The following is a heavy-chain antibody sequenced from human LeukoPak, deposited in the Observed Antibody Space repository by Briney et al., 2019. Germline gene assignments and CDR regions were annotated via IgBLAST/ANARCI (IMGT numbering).Heavy chain of an antibody. CDR2: INWNGGST. Sequence: PGGSLRLSCAASGFTFNDYGMSWVRHAPRKGLEWVSGINWNGGSTGYADSVKGRFTISRDNAKNSLYLQMNSLRAEDTAVYYCAKDPNFYYCMDVWGKGTTVTISS. CDR3: AKDPNFYYCMDV. V-gene: IGHV3-20*04. CDR1: GFTFNDYG. J-gene: IGHJ6*03.